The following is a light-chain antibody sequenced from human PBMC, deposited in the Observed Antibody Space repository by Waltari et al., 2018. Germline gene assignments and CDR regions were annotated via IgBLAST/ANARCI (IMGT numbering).Light chain of an antibody. V-gene: IGKV3-20*01. Sequence: SCRASQSISRFLAWYQQKPGQAPRLLISDASTRATGIPDRFSGSGSGTDFSLTISRLEPEDIAVYYCQKYGSLPATFGQGTKVEIK. J-gene: IGKJ1*01. CDR2: DAS. CDR1: QSISRF. CDR3: QKYGSLPAT.